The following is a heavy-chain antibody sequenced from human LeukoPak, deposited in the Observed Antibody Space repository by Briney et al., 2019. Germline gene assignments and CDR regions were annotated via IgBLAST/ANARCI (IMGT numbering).Heavy chain of an antibody. CDR1: GFTFSTHS. V-gene: IGHV3-48*04. Sequence: PGGSLRLSCAASGFTFSTHSMNWVRQAPGKGLEWVSYISSSTTTIKYADSVRGRFTISRDNAKNSLYLQMDSLRAEDTAVYYCAREEIAIDYWGQGTLVTVSS. CDR3: AREEIAIDY. CDR2: ISSSTTTI. J-gene: IGHJ4*02. D-gene: IGHD5-24*01.